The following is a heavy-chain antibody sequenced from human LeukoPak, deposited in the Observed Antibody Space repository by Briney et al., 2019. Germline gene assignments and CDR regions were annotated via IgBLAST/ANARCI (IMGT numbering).Heavy chain of an antibody. CDR1: GFTFSSYA. V-gene: IGHV3-23*01. D-gene: IGHD6-13*01. Sequence: GGSPRLSCAASGFTFSSYAMSWVRQAPGKGLEWVSAISGSGGSTYYADSVKGRFTISRDNAKNSLYLQMNSLRAEDTAVYYCARVTSIAAAGSFDYWGQGTLVTVSS. J-gene: IGHJ4*02. CDR2: ISGSGGST. CDR3: ARVTSIAAAGSFDY.